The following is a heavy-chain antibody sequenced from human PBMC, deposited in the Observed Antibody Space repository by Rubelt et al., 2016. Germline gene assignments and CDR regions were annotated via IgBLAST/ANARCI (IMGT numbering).Heavy chain of an antibody. J-gene: IGHJ5*02. Sequence: QVQLVQSGAEVKKPGSSVKVSCKASGGTFSSYAISWVRQAPGQGLEWMGGIIPIFGTANYAQKFQGSGMMTADESTSTAYMELGSLRSGDTAVDYCATGGDFGVVIPNWFDPWGQGTLVTVSS. CDR3: ATGGDFGVVIPNWFDP. CDR1: GGTFSSYA. V-gene: IGHV1-69*12. D-gene: IGHD3-3*01. CDR2: IIPIFGTA.